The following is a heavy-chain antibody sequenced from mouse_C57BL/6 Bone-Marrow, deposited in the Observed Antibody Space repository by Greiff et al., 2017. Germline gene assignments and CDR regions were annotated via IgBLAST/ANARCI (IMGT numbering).Heavy chain of an antibody. CDR2: IWRGGST. CDR1: GFSLTSYG. CDR3: AKRDYYGSSYDWYFDV. J-gene: IGHJ1*03. Sequence: QVQLQQSGPGLVQPSQSLSITCTVSGFSLTSYGVHWVRQSPGKGLEWLGVIWRGGSTDYNAAFMSRLSITKDNSNSQVFFKMNSLQADDTAIYYCAKRDYYGSSYDWYFDVWGTGTTVTVSS. D-gene: IGHD1-1*01. V-gene: IGHV2-5*01.